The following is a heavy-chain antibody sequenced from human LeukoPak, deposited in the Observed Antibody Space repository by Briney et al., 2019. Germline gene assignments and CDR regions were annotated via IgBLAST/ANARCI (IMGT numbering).Heavy chain of an antibody. J-gene: IGHJ4*02. CDR1: GYTLTELS. Sequence: GASVKVSSKVSGYTLTELSMHWVRQAPGKGLEWMGGFDPEDGETIYAQKFQGRVTMTEDTSTDTAYMGLSSLRSEDTAVYYCATAVAGATYDFDYWGQGTLVTVSS. CDR2: FDPEDGET. D-gene: IGHD1-14*01. CDR3: ATAVAGATYDFDY. V-gene: IGHV1-24*01.